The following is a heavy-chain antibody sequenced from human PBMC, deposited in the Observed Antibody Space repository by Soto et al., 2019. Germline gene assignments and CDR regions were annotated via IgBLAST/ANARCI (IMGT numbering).Heavy chain of an antibody. Sequence: EVQLLESGGGLVQPGGSLRLSCTASGFTFSSYAMSRVRQAPGKGLGWVSTISNTGSATYYADSVKGRFTISRDNSKNILYLQMNSLRADDTALYYCAKGPGGVISEWFDPWGQGTLVTVSS. V-gene: IGHV3-23*01. CDR3: AKGPGGVISEWFDP. D-gene: IGHD2-21*01. CDR1: GFTFSSYA. J-gene: IGHJ5*02. CDR2: ISNTGSAT.